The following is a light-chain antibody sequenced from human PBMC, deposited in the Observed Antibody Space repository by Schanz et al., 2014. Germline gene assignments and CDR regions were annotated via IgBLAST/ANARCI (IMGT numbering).Light chain of an antibody. J-gene: IGLJ2*01. CDR1: SSDVGGYNF. V-gene: IGLV2-8*01. CDR3: SSYAGNNDFGV. Sequence: QSVLTQPASVSGSPGQSITISCTGTSSDVGGYNFVSWYQQHPGKAPKLMIYEVSKRPSGVPDRFSGSKSGNTASLTVSGLQAEDEADYYCSSYAGNNDFGVFGGGTKLTVL. CDR2: EVS.